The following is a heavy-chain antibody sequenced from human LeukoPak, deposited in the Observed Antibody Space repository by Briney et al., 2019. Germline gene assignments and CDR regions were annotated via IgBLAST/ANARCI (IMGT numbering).Heavy chain of an antibody. CDR1: RFTFSSYT. CDR3: ATDSRGSGSFLDY. Sequence: GGSLRLSCSASRFTFSSYTMNWVRQAPGKGLEWVSSIDPSSTYIYYADSVKGRFTISRDNAQNSLYLQMNSLRAEDTAVYYCATDSRGSGSFLDYWGQGTLVTVSS. J-gene: IGHJ4*02. V-gene: IGHV3-21*01. D-gene: IGHD3-10*01. CDR2: IDPSSTYI.